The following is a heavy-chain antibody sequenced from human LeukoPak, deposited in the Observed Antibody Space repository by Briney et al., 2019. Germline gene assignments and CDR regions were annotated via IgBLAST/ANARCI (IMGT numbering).Heavy chain of an antibody. CDR2: IRYHGSDK. D-gene: IGHD3-10*01. CDR3: ARDRAPPTSWYFDL. Sequence: GGSLRLSCAASAFTFRSYGMHWVRQAPGKGLEWVAFIRYHGSDKYYADSVKDRFTISRDNSKNTLYLQMNSLRAEDTAVYCCARDRAPPTSWYFDLWGRGTLVTVSS. V-gene: IGHV3-30*02. CDR1: AFTFRSYG. J-gene: IGHJ2*01.